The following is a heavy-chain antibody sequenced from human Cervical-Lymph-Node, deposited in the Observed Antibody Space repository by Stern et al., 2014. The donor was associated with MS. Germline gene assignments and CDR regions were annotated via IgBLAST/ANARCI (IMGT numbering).Heavy chain of an antibody. Sequence: QVQLQESGSGLVKPSQTLSLTCTVSGGSISSGGYYWSWIRQHPGKGLEWIGSIYYSGNTYYNPSLKSLLTISVDTSKNQFSLKLSSVTAADTAVYYCARGSSWYGLDVWGPGTTVTVSS. V-gene: IGHV4-31*01. D-gene: IGHD6-13*01. CDR1: GGSISSGGYY. CDR2: IYYSGNT. J-gene: IGHJ6*02. CDR3: ARGSSWYGLDV.